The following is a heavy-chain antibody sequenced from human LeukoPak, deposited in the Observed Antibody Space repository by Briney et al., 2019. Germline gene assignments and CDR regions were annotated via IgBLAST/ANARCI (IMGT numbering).Heavy chain of an antibody. CDR1: GFTLSSYA. Sequence: GGSLRLSCAVSGFTLSSYAMSWVRQAPGKGLEWVSGISASGGSTYYADSVKGRFTLSRDISKNTLYLQMNSLRVDDTAVYYCAQYSSGWYSVYDFWGQGTLVTVSS. J-gene: IGHJ4*02. V-gene: IGHV3-23*01. CDR2: ISASGGST. D-gene: IGHD6-19*01. CDR3: AQYSSGWYSVYDF.